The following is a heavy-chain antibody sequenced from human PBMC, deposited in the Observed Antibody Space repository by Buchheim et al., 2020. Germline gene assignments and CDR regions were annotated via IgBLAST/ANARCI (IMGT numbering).Heavy chain of an antibody. Sequence: QVQLVESGGGVVQPGRSLRLSCAASGFTFSSYAMHWVRQAPGKGLEWVAVISYDGSNKYYADSVKGRFTISRDNSKNTLYLQMNSLRAEDTAVYYCARDVSSSGYGCDYWGQGTL. CDR3: ARDVSSSGYGCDY. CDR1: GFTFSSYA. V-gene: IGHV3-30-3*01. CDR2: ISYDGSNK. J-gene: IGHJ4*02. D-gene: IGHD3-22*01.